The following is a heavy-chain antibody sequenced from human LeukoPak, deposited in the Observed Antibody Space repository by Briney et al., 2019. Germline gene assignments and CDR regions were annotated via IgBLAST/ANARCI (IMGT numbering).Heavy chain of an antibody. D-gene: IGHD2-2*01. CDR3: ASNWVGDCSIPSCPDY. CDR2: IIPIFGTA. Sequence: SVRVSCKASGGTFSSYAISWVRQAPGQGLEWMGGIIPIFGTANYAQKFQGRVTITADESTSTAYMELSSLRSEDTAVYYCASNWVGDCSIPSCPDYWGQETLVTASS. J-gene: IGHJ4*02. CDR1: GGTFSSYA. V-gene: IGHV1-69*13.